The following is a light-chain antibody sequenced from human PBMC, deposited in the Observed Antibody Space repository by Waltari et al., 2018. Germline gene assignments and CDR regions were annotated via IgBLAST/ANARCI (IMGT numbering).Light chain of an antibody. CDR3: QAWDSGVAGV. J-gene: IGLJ1*01. CDR1: ELEKKY. CDR2: QDV. Sequence: SYDLTQSPSVSVSPGQTASITCSGDELEKKYVCWYQQKPGQSPVLVIYQDVRRPSEIPERFSVSNSGNTATLTSSGTQPMDEADYYCQAWDSGVAGVFGTGTKVTVL. V-gene: IGLV3-1*01.